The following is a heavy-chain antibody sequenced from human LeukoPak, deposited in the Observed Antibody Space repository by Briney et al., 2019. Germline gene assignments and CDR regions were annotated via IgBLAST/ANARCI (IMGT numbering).Heavy chain of an antibody. D-gene: IGHD3-10*01. CDR3: ARGDVAMVRGVSPWDV. J-gene: IGHJ6*02. CDR2: IIPILGIA. CDR1: GGTSSSYA. Sequence: PWASVKVSCKASGGTSSSYAISWVRQAPGQGLEWMGRIIPILGIANYAQKFQGRVTITADKSTSTAYMELSSLRSEDTAVYYCARGDVAMVRGVSPWDVWGQATTVTVSS. V-gene: IGHV1-69*04.